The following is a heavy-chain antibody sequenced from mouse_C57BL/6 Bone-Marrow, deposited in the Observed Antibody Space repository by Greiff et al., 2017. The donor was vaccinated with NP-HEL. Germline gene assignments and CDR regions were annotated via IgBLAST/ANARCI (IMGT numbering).Heavy chain of an antibody. J-gene: IGHJ1*03. V-gene: IGHV1-31*01. CDR1: GYSFTGYY. CDR2: IYPYNGVS. CDR3: AKENYDGYYKDWYFDV. D-gene: IGHD2-3*01. Sequence: VQLKESGPELVKPGASVKISCKASGYSFTGYYMHWVKQSHGNILDWIGYIYPYNGVSSYNQKFKGKATLTVDKSSSTAYMELRSLTSEDSAVYYCAKENYDGYYKDWYFDVWGTGTTVTVSS.